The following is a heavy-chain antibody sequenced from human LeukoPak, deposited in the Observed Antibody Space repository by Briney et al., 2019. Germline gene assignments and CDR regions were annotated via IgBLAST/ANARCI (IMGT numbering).Heavy chain of an antibody. Sequence: SETLSLTCTVSGGPTLNYYWSWIRQPPGGGLEWIGYVYSSKNTNYNPSLKSRVTISVDTSKTQISLKLTSVTAADTAVYYCTSGTTLVRGVLRAYYYYYMDVWGKGTTVTVSS. CDR1: GGPTLNYY. CDR3: TSGTTLVRGVLRAYYYYYMDV. J-gene: IGHJ6*03. D-gene: IGHD3-10*01. CDR2: VYSSKNT. V-gene: IGHV4-59*01.